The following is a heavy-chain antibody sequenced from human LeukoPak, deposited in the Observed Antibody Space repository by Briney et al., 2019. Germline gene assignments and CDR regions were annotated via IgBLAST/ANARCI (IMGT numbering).Heavy chain of an antibody. V-gene: IGHV4-39*01. D-gene: IGHD6-19*01. J-gene: IGHJ4*02. CDR2: VHYSERI. Sequence: SETLSLTCTVSGGSTSSSRYYWAWIRQPPGKGLEWIGSVHYSERIHYNPSLESRATISVDTSKNQFSLKLSSVTAADTAVYYCARMYAVAGTLSPYYFDYWGQGTLVTVSS. CDR1: GGSTSSSRYY. CDR3: ARMYAVAGTLSPYYFDY.